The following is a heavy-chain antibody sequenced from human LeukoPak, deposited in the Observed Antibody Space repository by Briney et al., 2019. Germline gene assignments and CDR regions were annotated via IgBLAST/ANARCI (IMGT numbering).Heavy chain of an antibody. CDR2: IYYSGST. CDR3: ARVTYYYDSSGYYGAFDI. D-gene: IGHD3-22*01. V-gene: IGHV4-59*01. Sequence: SETLSLTCTVSGGSISSYYWSWIRQPPGKGLEWIGYIYYSGSTNYNPSLKSRVTISVDTSKNLFSLKLSPVTAADTAVYYCARVTYYYDSSGYYGAFDIWGQGTMVTVSS. J-gene: IGHJ3*02. CDR1: GGSISSYY.